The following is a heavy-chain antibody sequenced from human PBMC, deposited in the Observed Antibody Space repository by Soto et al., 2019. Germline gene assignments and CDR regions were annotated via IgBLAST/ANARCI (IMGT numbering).Heavy chain of an antibody. CDR3: ARDRGYNYGDYYSDS. J-gene: IGHJ4*02. CDR1: GYTFTSNS. CDR2: INTGNGDT. V-gene: IGHV1-3*04. D-gene: IGHD5-18*01. Sequence: ASVKVSCKASGYTFTSNSMHWVRQAPGQSLEWMGWINTGNGDTKYSEKFQGRVTITRDTSVTTGYMEVSSLRSEDTAVYYCARDRGYNYGDYYSDSCRQETLVTVSS.